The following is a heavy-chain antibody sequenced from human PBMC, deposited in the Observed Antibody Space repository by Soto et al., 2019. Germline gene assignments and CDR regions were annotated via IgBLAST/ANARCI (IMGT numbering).Heavy chain of an antibody. CDR2: IYYSGST. J-gene: IGHJ4*02. CDR1: GGSISSGGYY. CDR3: ARYTAMATSFDY. D-gene: IGHD5-18*01. V-gene: IGHV4-31*03. Sequence: QVQLQESGPGLVKPSQTLSLTCTVSGGSISSGGYYWSWLRQHPGQGLEWIGYIYYSGSTYYNPSLKSRVTISVDTSKNQFSLKLSSVTAADTAVYYWARYTAMATSFDYWGQGTLVTVSS.